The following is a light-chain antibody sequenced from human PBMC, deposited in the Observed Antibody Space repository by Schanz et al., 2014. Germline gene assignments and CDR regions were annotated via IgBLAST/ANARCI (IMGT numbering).Light chain of an antibody. CDR2: GDT. V-gene: IGLV1-40*01. J-gene: IGLJ2*01. Sequence: QSVLTQPPSVSGAPGQRVTISCTGSSSNIGAGYDVHWYQQFPGTAPKLLIHGDTNRPSGVPDRFSGSKSGTSASLAITGLQTEDEADYYCQSYDRSLSGVVFGGGTKLTVL. CDR1: SSNIGAGYD. CDR3: QSYDRSLSGVV.